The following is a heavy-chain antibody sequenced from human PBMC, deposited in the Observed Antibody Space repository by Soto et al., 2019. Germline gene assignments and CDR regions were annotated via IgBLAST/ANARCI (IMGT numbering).Heavy chain of an antibody. D-gene: IGHD6-13*01. J-gene: IGHJ4*02. CDR3: AKALAAAGTLDY. V-gene: IGHV3-23*01. CDR2: ISGSGGSK. Sequence: EVQLLESGGGLVQPGGSLSLSCAASGFTFSSYGMSWVRQAPGKGLEWVSAISGSGGSKYYADSVKGRFAISRDNSKNTLYLQMNSLRAEDTAVYYCAKALAAAGTLDYWGRGALVTVSS. CDR1: GFTFSSYG.